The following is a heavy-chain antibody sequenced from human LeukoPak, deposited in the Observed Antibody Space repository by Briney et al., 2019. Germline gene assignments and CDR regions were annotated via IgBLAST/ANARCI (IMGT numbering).Heavy chain of an antibody. CDR3: VRSGTRYLVYFDY. D-gene: IGHD1-26*01. CDR2: LYTGGGT. J-gene: IGHJ4*02. Sequence: GGSLRLSCAASGFTVGSNYMSWVRQAPGKGLEWVSVLYTGGGTYYADSVKGRFTISRDNSKNTLYLQMNSLRAEDTAVYYCVRSGTRYLVYFDYWGQGTLVTVSS. CDR1: GFTVGSNY. V-gene: IGHV3-53*01.